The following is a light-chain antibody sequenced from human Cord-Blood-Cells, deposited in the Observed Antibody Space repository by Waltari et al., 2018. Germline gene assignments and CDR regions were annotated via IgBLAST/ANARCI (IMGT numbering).Light chain of an antibody. CDR1: SSDVGSDNL. V-gene: IGLV2-23*01. CDR2: EGS. CDR3: CSYAVKSTYYV. Sequence: QSALTQPAPVSGSTGQTITISCTGTSSDVGSDNLVSWYQQHPGKAPKRMIYEGSKRPAGVSKRFSGTKSDNTTALTITVLQTEDETDYSCCSYAVKSTYYVSETWPKVTVL. J-gene: IGLJ1*01.